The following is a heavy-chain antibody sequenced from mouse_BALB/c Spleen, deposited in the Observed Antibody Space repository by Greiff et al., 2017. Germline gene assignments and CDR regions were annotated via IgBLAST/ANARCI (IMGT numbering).Heavy chain of an antibody. CDR2: INPGSGGT. D-gene: IGHD1-1*01. Sequence: VQLQQSGAELVRPGTSVKVSCKASGYAFTNYLIEWVKQRPGQGLEWIGVINPGSGGTNYNEKFKGKATLTADKSSSTAYMQLSSLTSDDSAVYFCARGLRGYWGQGTTLTVSS. J-gene: IGHJ2*01. CDR3: ARGLRGY. V-gene: IGHV1-54*01. CDR1: GYAFTNYL.